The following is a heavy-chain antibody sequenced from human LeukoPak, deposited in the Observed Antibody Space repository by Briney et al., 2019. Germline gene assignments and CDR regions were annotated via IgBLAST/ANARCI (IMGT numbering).Heavy chain of an antibody. J-gene: IGHJ4*02. Sequence: PGRSLRLSCAASGFTFSSYAMHWVRQAPGKGLEWVAVMSYDGSNKYYADSVKGRFTISRDNSKNTLYLQMNSLRAEDTAVYYCARGDCSSTSCSADYWGQGTLVTVSS. V-gene: IGHV3-30*04. CDR3: ARGDCSSTSCSADY. CDR2: MSYDGSNK. CDR1: GFTFSSYA. D-gene: IGHD2-2*01.